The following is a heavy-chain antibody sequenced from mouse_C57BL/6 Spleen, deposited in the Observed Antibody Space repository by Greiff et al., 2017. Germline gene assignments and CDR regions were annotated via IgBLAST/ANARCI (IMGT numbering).Heavy chain of an antibody. Sequence: QVQLQQPGAELVKPGASVKLSCKASGYTFTSYWMQWVKQRPGQGLEWIGEIDPSDSYTNYNQKFKGKATLTVDTSSSTAYMPLSSLTSEDSAVYYCARGEDSSGYVGYWGQGTTLTVSS. D-gene: IGHD3-2*02. V-gene: IGHV1-50*01. J-gene: IGHJ2*01. CDR3: ARGEDSSGYVGY. CDR2: IDPSDSYT. CDR1: GYTFTSYW.